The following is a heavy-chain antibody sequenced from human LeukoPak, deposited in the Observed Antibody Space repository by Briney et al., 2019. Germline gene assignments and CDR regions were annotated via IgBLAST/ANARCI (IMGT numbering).Heavy chain of an antibody. V-gene: IGHV3-30*02. CDR2: IRYDGSNK. CDR3: AKDGLNWRGVDY. Sequence: GGSLRLSCAVSGFTFSSYGMHWLRQAPGKGLEWVAFIRYDGSNKYYADSVKGRFTISRDNSKNTLYLQMNSLRAEDTAVYYCAKDGLNWRGVDYWGQGTLVTVSS. D-gene: IGHD1-20*01. CDR1: GFTFSSYG. J-gene: IGHJ4*02.